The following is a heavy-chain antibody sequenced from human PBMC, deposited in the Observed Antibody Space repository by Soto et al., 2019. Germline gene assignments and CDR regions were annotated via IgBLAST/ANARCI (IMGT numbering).Heavy chain of an antibody. CDR3: AKPSVETYLVHMGDFDC. V-gene: IGHV3-23*01. CDR1: GFTFSNYA. J-gene: IGHJ4*02. Sequence: EVHLLESGGDLAQPGGSLTLACAASGFTFSNYAMSWVRQAPGKGLEWVSAITGGGGTTFYADSVKGRFTISRDNSRNTLYLQMNSLRVGDTAVYYCAKPSVETYLVHMGDFDCWGQGTLVTVSS. CDR2: ITGGGGTT. D-gene: IGHD3-16*01.